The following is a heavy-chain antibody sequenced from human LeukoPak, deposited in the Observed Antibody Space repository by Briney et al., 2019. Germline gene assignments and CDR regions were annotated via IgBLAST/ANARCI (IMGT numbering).Heavy chain of an antibody. Sequence: SETLSLTCTVSGGSISSYYWSWIRQPPGKGLEWIGYIYYSGSTNYNPSLKSRVTISVDTSKNQFSLKLSSVTAADTAVYYCARLYGSGSFDYWGQGTLVTVSS. CDR2: IYYSGST. D-gene: IGHD3-10*01. J-gene: IGHJ4*02. CDR1: GGSISSYY. CDR3: ARLYGSGSFDY. V-gene: IGHV4-59*08.